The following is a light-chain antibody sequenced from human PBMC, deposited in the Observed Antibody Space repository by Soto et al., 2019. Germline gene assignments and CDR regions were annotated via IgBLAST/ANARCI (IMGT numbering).Light chain of an antibody. CDR2: KVS. J-gene: IGKJ1*01. CDR3: QQYTDYSWT. V-gene: IGKV1-5*03. Sequence: DIQMTQSPSTLSASVGDRVTITCRASQTISGNLAWYKQKPGKAPDLLIYKVSYLESGVPSRFSGSGSGTEFTLTISSLQPDDFATYYCQQYTDYSWTFGQGTKVEIK. CDR1: QTISGN.